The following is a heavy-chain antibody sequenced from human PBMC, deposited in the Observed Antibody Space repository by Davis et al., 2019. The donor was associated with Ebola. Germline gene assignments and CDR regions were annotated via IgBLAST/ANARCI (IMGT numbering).Heavy chain of an antibody. V-gene: IGHV3-23*01. CDR3: APMTMVNDY. CDR2: ISVSGDST. J-gene: IGHJ4*02. D-gene: IGHD4/OR15-4a*01. Sequence: GESLNISCAASGFTFSSYWMSWVRQAPGKGLDWVSAISVSGDSTYYAASVKGRFTISRDNSKNTLYLQMNSLRAEDTAVYYCAPMTMVNDYWGQGTLVTVSS. CDR1: GFTFSSYW.